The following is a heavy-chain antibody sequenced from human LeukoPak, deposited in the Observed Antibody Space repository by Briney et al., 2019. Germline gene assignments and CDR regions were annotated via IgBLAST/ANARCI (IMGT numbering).Heavy chain of an antibody. J-gene: IGHJ4*02. Sequence: ASVKVSCKASGYTFTSYDINWVRQATGQGLEWMGWINPNSGGTNYAQKFQGRVTMTRDTSISTAYMELSRLRSDDTAVYYCARGSDSYGLEWGQGTLVTVSS. CDR2: INPNSGGT. V-gene: IGHV1-2*02. CDR3: ARGSDSYGLE. D-gene: IGHD5-18*01. CDR1: GYTFTSYD.